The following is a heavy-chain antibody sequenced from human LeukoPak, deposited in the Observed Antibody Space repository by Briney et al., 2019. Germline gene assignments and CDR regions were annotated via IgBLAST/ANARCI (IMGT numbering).Heavy chain of an antibody. J-gene: IGHJ4*02. Sequence: GGSLRLSCAASGFTFGSYAMSWVRQAPGKGLQWVSAISGSGSGTYYVDSVKGRFTISSDNSKNTLFLQMNSLRAEDTAIYYCAKHVQDYYDSTGSRSYDYWGQGTLVTVSS. D-gene: IGHD3-22*01. CDR1: GFTFGSYA. CDR3: AKHVQDYYDSTGSRSYDY. V-gene: IGHV3-23*01. CDR2: ISGSGSGT.